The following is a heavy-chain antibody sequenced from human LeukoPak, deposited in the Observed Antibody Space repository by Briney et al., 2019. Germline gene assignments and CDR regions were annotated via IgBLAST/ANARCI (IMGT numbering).Heavy chain of an antibody. D-gene: IGHD6-19*01. CDR1: GDFISSYY. CDR2: ISTSGTT. CDR3: ARNPVTGTSPKFDY. J-gene: IGHJ4*02. V-gene: IGHV4-4*07. Sequence: SETLSLNCNVSGDFISSYYWSWIRQPAGQGLEWIGRISTSGTTNYNPSLRSRVTMSLDTSKSQFSLKLTSVTAADTAVYYCARNPVTGTSPKFDYWGQGTLVTVSS.